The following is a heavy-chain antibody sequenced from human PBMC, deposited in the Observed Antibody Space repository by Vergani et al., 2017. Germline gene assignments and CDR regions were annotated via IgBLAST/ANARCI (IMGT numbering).Heavy chain of an antibody. V-gene: IGHV4-61*02. J-gene: IGHJ4*02. CDR1: GESIRSGSHY. CDR2: IHTGGST. CDR3: ARSRPYCTSGSCPAI. D-gene: IGHD2-15*01. Sequence: QVKLQESGPGLLKPSQTLSLTRTVSGESIRSGSHYWSWIRQPAGKGPEWIGHIHTGGSTDLNPSFKSRVSISVDTSKSQFSLKLNSVTVADTAVYYCARSRPYCTSGSCPAIWGQGTLVTVSS.